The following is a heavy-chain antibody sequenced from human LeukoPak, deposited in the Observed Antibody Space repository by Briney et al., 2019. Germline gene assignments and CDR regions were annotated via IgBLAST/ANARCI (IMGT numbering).Heavy chain of an antibody. CDR2: IYYSGST. CDR3: ATSTGYDFWSGPFDY. J-gene: IGHJ4*02. V-gene: IGHV4-59*01. D-gene: IGHD3-3*01. CDR1: GGSISSYY. Sequence: SETLSLTCTVSGGSISSYYWSWIRQPPGKGLEWIGYIYYSGSTNYNPSLKSRVTISVDTSKNQFSLKLSSVTAADTAVYYCATSTGYDFWSGPFDYWGQGTLVTVSS.